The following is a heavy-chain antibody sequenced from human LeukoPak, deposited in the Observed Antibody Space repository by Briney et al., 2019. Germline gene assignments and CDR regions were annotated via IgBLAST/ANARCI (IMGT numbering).Heavy chain of an antibody. Sequence: GGSLRLSCAASGPTFSNYGMSWVRQAPGKGLEWVSAISKSGNTYYADSVEGRFTISRDNSKNTLHLQMNRLRAEDTAVYYCATISGPGETHDYWGQGTLVTVSS. CDR1: GPTFSNYG. V-gene: IGHV3-23*01. J-gene: IGHJ4*02. CDR3: ATISGPGETHDY. CDR2: ISKSGNT. D-gene: IGHD3-16*01.